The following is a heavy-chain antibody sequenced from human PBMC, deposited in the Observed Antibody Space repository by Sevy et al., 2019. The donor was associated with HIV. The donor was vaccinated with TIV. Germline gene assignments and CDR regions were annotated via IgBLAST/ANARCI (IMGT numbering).Heavy chain of an antibody. Sequence: SETLSLSCTVSGGPISVYYWSWIRQPPGKGLEYIGYVYYTGSTNYNPSIKNRFTITVATSTNQFSLKLTSVTAAATAVYYCARAPPLLSGDDSLNWFDPWGQGTLVTVSS. CDR3: ARAPPLLSGDDSLNWFDP. D-gene: IGHD5-12*01. J-gene: IGHJ5*02. CDR2: VYYTGST. CDR1: GGPISVYY. V-gene: IGHV4-59*01.